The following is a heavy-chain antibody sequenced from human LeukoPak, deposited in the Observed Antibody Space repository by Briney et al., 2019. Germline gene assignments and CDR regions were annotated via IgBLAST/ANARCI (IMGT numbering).Heavy chain of an antibody. D-gene: IGHD6-13*01. Sequence: ASETLSLTCAVYGGSFSGYYWSWIRQPPGKGLEWIGEINHSGSTNYNPSLKSRVTISVDTSKNQFSLKLSSVTAADTAVYYCARGKWYSSSWVRFDPWGQGTLVTVSS. J-gene: IGHJ5*02. V-gene: IGHV4-34*01. CDR1: GGSFSGYY. CDR2: INHSGST. CDR3: ARGKWYSSSWVRFDP.